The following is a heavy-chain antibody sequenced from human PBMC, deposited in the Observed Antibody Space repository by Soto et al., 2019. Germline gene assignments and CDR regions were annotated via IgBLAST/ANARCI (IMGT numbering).Heavy chain of an antibody. CDR3: ASEMYDIRNYYYGMDV. CDR1: VGTFSSYA. CDR2: IIPIFGTA. J-gene: IGHJ6*02. V-gene: IGHV1-69*13. D-gene: IGHD2-8*01. Sequence: SVKVSCKASVGTFSSYAISWVRQAPGQGLEWMGGIIPIFGTANYAQKFQGRVTITADESTSTAYMELSSLRSEDTAVYYCASEMYDIRNYYYGMDVWGQGTTVTVSS.